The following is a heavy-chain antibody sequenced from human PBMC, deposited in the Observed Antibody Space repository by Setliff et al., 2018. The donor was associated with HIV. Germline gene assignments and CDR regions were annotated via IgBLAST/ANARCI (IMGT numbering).Heavy chain of an antibody. CDR2: IYYNGIT. D-gene: IGHD3-22*01. Sequence: SETLSLTCTVSGGSISSHYWSWIRQPPGKGLEWIGSIYYNGITNYNPSLKSRVTVSVDTSKNQFSLKLSSVTAADTAVYYCARAGYYGSTSYWKYLQHWGQGTLVTVSS. V-gene: IGHV4-59*11. CDR1: GGSISSHY. J-gene: IGHJ1*01. CDR3: ARAGYYGSTSYWKYLQH.